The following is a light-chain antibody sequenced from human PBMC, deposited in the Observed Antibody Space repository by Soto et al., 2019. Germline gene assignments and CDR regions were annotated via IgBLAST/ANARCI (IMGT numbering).Light chain of an antibody. CDR2: AES. Sequence: DIPLTQSPSFLSASVGDRDTITCRASQGIAGSLAWYQQKPGKPPKLLIYAESTLQSGVPSRFSGSGSGTRGTLTISSLQPEDFATYYCQQVKSYPRTFGGGTKVDIK. V-gene: IGKV1-9*01. J-gene: IGKJ4*01. CDR3: QQVKSYPRT. CDR1: QGIAGS.